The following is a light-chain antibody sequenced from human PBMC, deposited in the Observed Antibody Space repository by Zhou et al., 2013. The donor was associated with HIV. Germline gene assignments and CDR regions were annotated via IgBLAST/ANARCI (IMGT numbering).Light chain of an antibody. Sequence: DIQLTQSPSFLSASVGDRVTITCRASQGISSYLAWYQQKPGKAPKLLIYAASTLQSGVPSRFSGSGSGTEFTLTISSLQPEDFATYYCQQLNSYPFTFGPRDQTWISN. V-gene: IGKV1-9*01. J-gene: IGKJ3*01. CDR3: QQLNSYPFT. CDR1: QGISSY. CDR2: AAS.